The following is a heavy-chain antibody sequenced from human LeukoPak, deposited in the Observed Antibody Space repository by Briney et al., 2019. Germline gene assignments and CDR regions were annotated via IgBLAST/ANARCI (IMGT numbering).Heavy chain of an antibody. CDR3: CTSPSFGSSWYQFNY. J-gene: IGHJ4*02. CDR1: GFTFSSYW. CDR2: IKQDGNEK. V-gene: IGHV3-7*03. Sequence: GGSLRLSCAASGFTFSSYWMSWVRQAPGKGLEWVANIKQDGNEKYYVDSVKGRFTMSRDNAKNSLYLQMNSLRAEDTAVYYCCTSPSFGSSWYQFNYWGQGALVIVSS. D-gene: IGHD6-13*01.